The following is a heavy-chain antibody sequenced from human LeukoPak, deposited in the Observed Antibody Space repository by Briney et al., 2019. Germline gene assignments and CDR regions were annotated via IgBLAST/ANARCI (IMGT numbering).Heavy chain of an antibody. V-gene: IGHV1-18*01. J-gene: IGHJ3*02. CDR3: IIAYDSSGYYPDAFDI. CDR2: ISAYNGNT. CDR1: GYTFTSYG. D-gene: IGHD3-22*01. Sequence: GASMKVSCKASGYTFTSYGISWVRQAPGQGLEWMGWISAYNGNTNYAQKLQGRVTMTTDTSTSTAYMELRSLRSDDTAVYYCIIAYDSSGYYPDAFDIWGQGTMVTVSS.